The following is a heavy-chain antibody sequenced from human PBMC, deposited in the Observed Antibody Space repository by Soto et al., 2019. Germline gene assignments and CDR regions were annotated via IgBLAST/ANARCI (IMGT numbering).Heavy chain of an antibody. CDR2: IRYSEST. CDR3: TRGAGGYALDV. J-gene: IGHJ3*01. V-gene: IGHV4-31*03. Sequence: QVQLQQSGPGLVKPSQTLSLTCTVSGDSISSGGYYWTWVRQRPGKGLEWIGYIRYSESTYYNPSLKSRRIVSIDTSKSQFALRLGSVTAADTAVYFCTRGAGGYALDVWGQVTMVTVSS. CDR1: GDSISSGGYY. D-gene: IGHD3-10*01.